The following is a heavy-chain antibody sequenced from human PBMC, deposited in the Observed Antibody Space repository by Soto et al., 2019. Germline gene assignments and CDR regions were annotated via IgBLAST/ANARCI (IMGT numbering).Heavy chain of an antibody. CDR1: GFTFSSYA. V-gene: IGHV3-30-3*01. J-gene: IGHJ4*02. CDR3: ARDRNPFSSSPYDVFDY. D-gene: IGHD6-13*01. Sequence: GGSLRLSCAASGFTFSSYAMHWVRQAPGKGLEWVAVISYDGSNKYYADSVKGRFTISGDNSKNTLYLQINSLRAEDTAVYYCARDRNPFSSSPYDVFDYWGQGTLVTVSS. CDR2: ISYDGSNK.